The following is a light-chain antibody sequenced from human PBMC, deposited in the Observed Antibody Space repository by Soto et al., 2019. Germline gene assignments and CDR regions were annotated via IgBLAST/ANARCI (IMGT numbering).Light chain of an antibody. CDR2: SAS. J-gene: IGKJ1*01. Sequence: EIVLTQSPGTLSLSPGERATLSCRASQSVSSSHLAWYQQKPGQAPRLLIYSASSRATGIPDRFSGSGSGTDFTLTISRLEPEDFAVYYCQQYGSSRTFGQGTKVDI. CDR1: QSVSSSH. V-gene: IGKV3-20*01. CDR3: QQYGSSRT.